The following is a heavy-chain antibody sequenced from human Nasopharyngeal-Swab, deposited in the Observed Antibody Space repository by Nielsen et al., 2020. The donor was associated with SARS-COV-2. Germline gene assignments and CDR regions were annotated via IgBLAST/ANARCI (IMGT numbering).Heavy chain of an antibody. Sequence: SETLSLTCAVYGGSFSGYYWSWIRQPPGKGLEWIGEINHSGSTNYNPSLKSRVIISVDTSKNQFSLKLSSVTAADTAVYYCARERQLPQYYYYYYYMDVWGKGTTVTVSS. CDR3: ARERQLPQYYYYYYYMDV. J-gene: IGHJ6*03. CDR1: GGSFSGYY. V-gene: IGHV4-34*01. CDR2: INHSGST. D-gene: IGHD2-2*01.